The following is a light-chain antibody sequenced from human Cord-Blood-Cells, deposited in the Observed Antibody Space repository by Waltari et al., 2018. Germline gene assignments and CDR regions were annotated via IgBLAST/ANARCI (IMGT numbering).Light chain of an antibody. CDR1: QSISSY. CDR3: QQSYSTPPT. J-gene: IGKJ1*01. V-gene: IGKV1-39*01. Sequence: DIQMTQSPSSLSVSVGDRVTITCRASQSISSYLNWYQQKPGKAPKLLIYAASSLQSGVPSRFSGSGSGTDFTLTISSLQPEDFATYYCQQSYSTPPTFGQGP. CDR2: AAS.